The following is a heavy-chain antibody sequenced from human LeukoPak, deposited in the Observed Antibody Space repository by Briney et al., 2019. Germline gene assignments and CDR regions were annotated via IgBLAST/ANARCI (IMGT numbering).Heavy chain of an antibody. J-gene: IGHJ4*02. Sequence: ASVKVSCKASGYRFTSYGIRWVRQAPGQGLEWMGWISGYNGNTNYAQKLQGRVTMTRDTSTSTAYMELRSLRSDDTAVYYCAREYCSTTRCYMADYWGQGTLVTVSS. CDR2: ISGYNGNT. CDR3: AREYCSTTRCYMADY. V-gene: IGHV1-18*01. CDR1: GYRFTSYG. D-gene: IGHD2-2*01.